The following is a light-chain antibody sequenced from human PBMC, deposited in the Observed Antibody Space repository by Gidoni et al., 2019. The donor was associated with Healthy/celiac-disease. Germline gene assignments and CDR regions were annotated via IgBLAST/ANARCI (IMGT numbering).Light chain of an antibody. J-gene: IGKJ4*01. Sequence: EMVLTQSPATLSLSPGERATISCRARQSVSSYLAWYQQKPCHAPRLLIYDASNRAPGIPARFSGSGSGTDFTLTISSLEPEEFAVYYCQQRSNWPLTFGGGTQVEIK. CDR2: DAS. CDR1: QSVSSY. CDR3: QQRSNWPLT. V-gene: IGKV3-11*01.